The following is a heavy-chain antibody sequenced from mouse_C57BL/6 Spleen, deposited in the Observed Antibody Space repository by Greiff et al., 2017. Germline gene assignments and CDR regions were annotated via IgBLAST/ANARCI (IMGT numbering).Heavy chain of an antibody. D-gene: IGHD2-4*01. CDR3: ARGLYDYDGVAWFAY. Sequence: QVQLQQPGTELVKPGASVKLSCKASGYTFTSYWMHWVKQRPGQGLEWIGNINPSNGGTNYNEKFKSKATLTVDKSSSTAYMQLSSLTSEDSAVYYCARGLYDYDGVAWFAYWGQGTLVTVSA. CDR1: GYTFTSYW. V-gene: IGHV1-53*01. CDR2: INPSNGGT. J-gene: IGHJ3*01.